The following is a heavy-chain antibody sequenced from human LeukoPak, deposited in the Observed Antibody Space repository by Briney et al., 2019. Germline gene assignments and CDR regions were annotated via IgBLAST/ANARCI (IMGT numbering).Heavy chain of an antibody. D-gene: IGHD3-22*01. V-gene: IGHV3-74*01. Sequence: QPGGSLRLSCAASGFTFSSYWMHWVRQAPGKGLVWVSDINSDGSSIRYADSGKGRFTISRDNAKNTLYLQMNSLRAEDTAVYYCARVPVVVEDFDYWGQGTLVTVSS. CDR1: GFTFSSYW. CDR2: INSDGSSI. J-gene: IGHJ4*02. CDR3: ARVPVVVEDFDY.